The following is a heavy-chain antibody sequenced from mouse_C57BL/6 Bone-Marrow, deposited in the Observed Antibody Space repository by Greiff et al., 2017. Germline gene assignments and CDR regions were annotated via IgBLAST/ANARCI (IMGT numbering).Heavy chain of an antibody. D-gene: IGHD1-2*01. J-gene: IGHJ2*01. CDR1: GYTFTSYW. CDR3: ARSAYYLDY. Sequence: QVQLQQPGAELVMPGASVKLSCKASGYTFTSYWMHWVKQRPGQGLEWIGEIDPSDSYTNYNQKFKGKSTLTVDKSSSTAYMQLSSLTSEDSAVYYCARSAYYLDYWGQGTTLTVSS. V-gene: IGHV1-69*01. CDR2: IDPSDSYT.